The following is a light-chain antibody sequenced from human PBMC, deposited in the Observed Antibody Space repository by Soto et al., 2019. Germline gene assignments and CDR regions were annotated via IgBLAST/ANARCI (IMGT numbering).Light chain of an antibody. J-gene: IGKJ1*01. Sequence: EIVLTQSPGTLSLPPGERATLSCRANQSVSSSYLAWYQQKPGQAPRLLIYGASRRATGIPDRFSGSGSGTDCTLTISRLEPEDFAVYFCQQYGNSRWTFGQGTRVEIK. CDR2: GAS. CDR3: QQYGNSRWT. CDR1: QSVSSSY. V-gene: IGKV3-20*01.